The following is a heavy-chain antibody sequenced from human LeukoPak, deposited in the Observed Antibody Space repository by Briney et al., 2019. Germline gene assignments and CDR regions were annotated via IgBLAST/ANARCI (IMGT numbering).Heavy chain of an antibody. CDR3: ARDSCSGGSCYEGSYYYGMDV. D-gene: IGHD2-15*01. CDR2: IIPIFDTA. J-gene: IGHJ6*04. Sequence: SVKVSCKASGGTFSSYAISWVRQAPGRGLEWMGGIIPIFDTANYAQKFQGRVTITADESTSTAYMELSSLRSEDTAVYYCARDSCSGGSCYEGSYYYGMDVWGKGTTVTVSS. CDR1: GGTFSSYA. V-gene: IGHV1-69*13.